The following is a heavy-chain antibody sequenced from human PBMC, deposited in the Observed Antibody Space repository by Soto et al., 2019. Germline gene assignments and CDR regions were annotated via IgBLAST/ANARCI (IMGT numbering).Heavy chain of an antibody. CDR1: GGTFSNFA. Sequence: QLQLVQSGAEVKKPGSSVKVSCKDSGGTFSNFAINWVRQAPGQGLEWMGGIIPVFGKTKYAQKFQGRVQFTADESTSTAYMEVNSLTSEDTAVYYCARGSPTTVTTWFDPWGQGTLVTVSS. D-gene: IGHD4-17*01. CDR3: ARGSPTTVTTWFDP. CDR2: IIPVFGKT. V-gene: IGHV1-69*01. J-gene: IGHJ5*02.